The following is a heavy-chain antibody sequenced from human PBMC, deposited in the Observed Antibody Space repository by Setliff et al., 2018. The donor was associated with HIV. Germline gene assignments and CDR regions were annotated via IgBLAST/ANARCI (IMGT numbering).Heavy chain of an antibody. J-gene: IGHJ4*02. CDR2: IYHSGST. Sequence: SETLSLTCAVSDYSISSGYYWGWIRQPPGKGLEWIGGIYHSGSTYYNPSLKSRVTISVDTSKNQFSLRLSSVTAADTAVYYCARSPGPSYCSGGSCYDYFDYWGQGTLVTVSS. CDR3: ARSPGPSYCSGGSCYDYFDY. CDR1: DYSISSGYY. D-gene: IGHD2-15*01. V-gene: IGHV4-38-2*01.